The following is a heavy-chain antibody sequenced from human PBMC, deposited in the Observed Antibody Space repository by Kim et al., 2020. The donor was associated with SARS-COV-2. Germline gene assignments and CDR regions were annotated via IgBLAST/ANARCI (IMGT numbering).Heavy chain of an antibody. J-gene: IGHJ6*02. V-gene: IGHV1-69*13. CDR2: IIPIFGTA. CDR1: GGTFSSYA. Sequence: SVKVSCKASGGTFSSYAISWVRQAPGQGLEWMGGIIPIFGTANYAQKFQGRVTITADESTSTAYMELSSLRSEDTAVYYCARRKVHGYYYYGMDVWGQGTTVTVSS. CDR3: ARRKVHGYYYYGMDV.